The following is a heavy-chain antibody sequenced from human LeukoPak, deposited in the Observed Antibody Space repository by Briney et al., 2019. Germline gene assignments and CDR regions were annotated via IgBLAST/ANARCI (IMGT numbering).Heavy chain of an antibody. CDR1: GYTLTELS. V-gene: IGHV1-24*01. J-gene: IGHJ4*02. CDR3: ARGQLRHRKSIAAAGSEPYYFDY. CDR2: FDPEDGET. Sequence: ASVKVSCKVSGYTLTELSMHWVRQAPGKGLEWMGGFDPEDGETIYAQKFQGRVTMTEDTSTDTAYMELSSLRSEDTAVYYCARGQLRHRKSIAAAGSEPYYFDYWGQGTLVTVSS. D-gene: IGHD6-13*01.